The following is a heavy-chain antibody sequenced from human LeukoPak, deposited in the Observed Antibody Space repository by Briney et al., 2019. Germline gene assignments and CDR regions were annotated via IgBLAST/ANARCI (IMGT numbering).Heavy chain of an antibody. CDR2: ISRSGDT. V-gene: IGHV4-4*07. Sequence: PSETLSLTCTVSGASTNPYCWNRIRQPAGKGLEWIGRISRSGDTNYNPSLKSRVTMSVDASKKQLQFSLRLSSVTAADTAVYYCARDQGDYGDHRYFDHWGQGTLVTVSS. CDR1: GASTNPYC. J-gene: IGHJ4*02. D-gene: IGHD4-17*01. CDR3: ARDQGDYGDHRYFDH.